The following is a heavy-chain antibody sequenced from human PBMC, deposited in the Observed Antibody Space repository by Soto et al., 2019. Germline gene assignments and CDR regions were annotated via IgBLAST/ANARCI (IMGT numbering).Heavy chain of an antibody. V-gene: IGHV4-31*03. J-gene: IGHJ5*02. CDR3: ARGYDFEPDSFDP. Sequence: SETLSLTCTVSGGSISSGGYYWSWIRQHPGKGLEWIGYIYYSGSTYYNPSLKSRVTISVDTSKNQFSLKLSSVTAADTAVYYCARGYDFEPDSFDPWGQGTLVTLSS. CDR1: GGSISSGGYY. D-gene: IGHD3-3*01. CDR2: IYYSGST.